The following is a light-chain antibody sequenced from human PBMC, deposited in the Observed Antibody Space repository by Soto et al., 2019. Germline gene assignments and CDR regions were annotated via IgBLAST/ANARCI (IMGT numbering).Light chain of an antibody. J-gene: IGKJ1*01. V-gene: IGKV1-5*01. CDR1: ESIDNW. CDR3: QQYHTDWT. CDR2: AAS. Sequence: DIQMTQSPSTLSASVGDTVTITCRASESIDNWLAWYQQKPGKAPKLLIFAASTLVRGVPSRFSGRGSGTEFTLTISSLQADAYATFYCQQYHTDWTFGQGTKVDIK.